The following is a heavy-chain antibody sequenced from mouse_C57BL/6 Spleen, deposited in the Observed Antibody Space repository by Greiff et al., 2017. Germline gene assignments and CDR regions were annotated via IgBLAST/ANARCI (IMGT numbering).Heavy chain of an antibody. CDR2: IYPGSGST. Sequence: QVQLQQPGAKLVKPGASVKMSCKASGYTFTSYWITWVKQRPGQGLEWIGDIYPGSGSTNYNEKFKSKATLTVDTSSSTAYMQLSSLTSEDSAVYYCARYYGSSSPVWGTGTTVTVSS. CDR3: ARYYGSSSPV. J-gene: IGHJ1*03. V-gene: IGHV1-55*01. D-gene: IGHD1-1*01. CDR1: GYTFTSYW.